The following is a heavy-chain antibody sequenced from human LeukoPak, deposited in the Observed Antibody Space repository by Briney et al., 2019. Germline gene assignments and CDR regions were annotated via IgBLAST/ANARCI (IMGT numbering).Heavy chain of an antibody. Sequence: GGSLRLSCAASGFTVSSNYMSLVRQAPGKGLEWVSVIYSGGSTYYADSVKGRFTISRHNSKNTLYLQMNSLRAEDTAVYYCARDKGIVVVPAAPANYYYYYGMDVWGQGTLVTVSS. V-gene: IGHV3-53*04. D-gene: IGHD2-2*01. CDR2: IYSGGST. CDR1: GFTVSSNY. CDR3: ARDKGIVVVPAAPANYYYYYGMDV. J-gene: IGHJ6*02.